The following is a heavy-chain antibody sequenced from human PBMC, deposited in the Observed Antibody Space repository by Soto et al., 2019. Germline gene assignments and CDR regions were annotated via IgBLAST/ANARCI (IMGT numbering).Heavy chain of an antibody. CDR1: GYSFTSYW. D-gene: IGHD2-15*01. CDR3: ARWGMVVDHYNWFDP. J-gene: IGHJ5*02. Sequence: GESLKISCKGSGYSFTSYWIGGVRQMAGKGLEWMGIIYPGESDTRYSPSFQGKVTISADKSIRTAYLQWSSPKASDTAMYYCARWGMVVDHYNWFDPWGQGTLVTVSS. V-gene: IGHV5-51*01. CDR2: IYPGESDT.